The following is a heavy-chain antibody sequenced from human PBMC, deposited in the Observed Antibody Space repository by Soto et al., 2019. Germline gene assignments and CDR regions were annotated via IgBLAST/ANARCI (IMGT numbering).Heavy chain of an antibody. J-gene: IGHJ3*02. D-gene: IGHD2-2*01. CDR3: ATDLFTRIVVVPAAVKYDAFDI. V-gene: IGHV1-24*01. CDR1: GYTLTELS. Sequence: ASVKVSCKVSGYTLTELSMHWVRQAPGKGLEWMGGFDPEDGETIYAQKFQGRVTMTEDTSTDTAYMELRSLRSEDTAVYYCATDLFTRIVVVPAAVKYDAFDIWGQGTMVTVSS. CDR2: FDPEDGET.